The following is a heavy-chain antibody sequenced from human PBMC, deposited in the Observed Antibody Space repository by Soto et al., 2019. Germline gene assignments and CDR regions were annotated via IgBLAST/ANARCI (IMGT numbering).Heavy chain of an antibody. D-gene: IGHD1-26*01. CDR3: ERSSGGNFGIIIEGTNWFAP. CDR1: RDTFTSYY. V-gene: IGHV1-46*01. CDR2: INPHGGST. Sequence: QLVQCGGEVKQPGASVKVSCKAPRDTFTSYYINWVRQAPGQGLEWMGVINPHGGSTAYAQKFKGRVTLNKDTSASTVYMEVSSLTSEDTAMYYCERSSGGNFGIIIEGTNWFAPWGQGTLLTVSS. J-gene: IGHJ5*02.